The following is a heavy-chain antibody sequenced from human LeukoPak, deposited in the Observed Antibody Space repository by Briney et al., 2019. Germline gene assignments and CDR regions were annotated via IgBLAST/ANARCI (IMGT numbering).Heavy chain of an antibody. CDR1: GYTFTSYD. CDR3: ARGNPMGWGRWFDP. Sequence: ASVKVSCKAAGYTFTSYDINWVRQATGQGPEWMGWMNPNTANTGFAQKFQGRVTMTRNTSINTAYMELSSLRSEDTAVYYCARGNPMGWGRWFDPWGQGTLVTVSS. J-gene: IGHJ5*02. CDR2: MNPNTANT. D-gene: IGHD3-16*01. V-gene: IGHV1-8*01.